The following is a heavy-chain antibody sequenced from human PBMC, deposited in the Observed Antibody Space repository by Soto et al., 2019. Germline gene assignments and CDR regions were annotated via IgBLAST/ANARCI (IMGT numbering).Heavy chain of an antibody. CDR2: IRSKANSYAT. Sequence: EVRLVESGGGLVQPGGSLKLSCAASGFTFSGSAMHWVRQASGKGLEWVGRIRSKANSYATAYAASVKGRFTISRDDSKNTAYLQMNSLKTEDTAVYYCTRSTGSGQIDYWGQGTLVTVSS. CDR1: GFTFSGSA. J-gene: IGHJ4*02. CDR3: TRSTGSGQIDY. D-gene: IGHD2-15*01. V-gene: IGHV3-73*02.